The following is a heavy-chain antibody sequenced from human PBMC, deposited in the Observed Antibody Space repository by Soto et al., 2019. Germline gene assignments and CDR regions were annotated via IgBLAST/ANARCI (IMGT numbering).Heavy chain of an antibody. D-gene: IGHD2-15*01. V-gene: IGHV1-18*01. CDR3: ARDLAAATCDY. CDR1: GYTFTSYA. J-gene: IGHJ4*02. CDR2: ISAYNGNT. Sequence: QVQLVQSGAEVRKPGASVKVSCKASGYTFTSYAISWVRQAPGQGLEWMGWISAYNGNTNYAQKLQGRVTMTTDTSESTADMELRSLRSDDTAVYYCARDLAAATCDYRGQGTLVTGSS.